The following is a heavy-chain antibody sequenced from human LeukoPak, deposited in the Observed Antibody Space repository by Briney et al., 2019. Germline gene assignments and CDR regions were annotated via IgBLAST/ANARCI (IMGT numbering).Heavy chain of an antibody. CDR2: IYSSGST. V-gene: IGHV4-4*07. D-gene: IGHD3-22*01. CDR3: ARVHGFPDSRYYYYYMDV. CDR1: GVSISNYY. Sequence: SETLSLTCTASGVSISNYYRNWIRQPAGKGLEWISCIYSSGSTNYEPSLKSRFTMSVDNSKNSFYLQLSTLTAANTAVYYCARVHGFPDSRYYYYYMDVWGKGTTVTVSS. J-gene: IGHJ6*03.